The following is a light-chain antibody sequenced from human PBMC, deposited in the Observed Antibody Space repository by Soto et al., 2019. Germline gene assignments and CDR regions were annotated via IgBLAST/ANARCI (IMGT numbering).Light chain of an antibody. CDR2: DAS. Sequence: IVLAQSPGTLSLSPGERATPSCRASQSVTDNYLAWYQQKPGQAPRLLIYDASTRATGIPDRFSGSGSGTDFTLTISRLEPEDFAVYYCQQYGSSPGTFGQGTRWIT. CDR3: QQYGSSPGT. CDR1: QSVTDNY. V-gene: IGKV3-20*01. J-gene: IGKJ1*01.